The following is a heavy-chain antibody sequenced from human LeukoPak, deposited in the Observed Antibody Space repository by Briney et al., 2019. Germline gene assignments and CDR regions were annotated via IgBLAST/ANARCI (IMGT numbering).Heavy chain of an antibody. Sequence: PGRSLRLSCAASGFTFSSYTMNWVRQAPGKGLEWVSYISTSSSTIYYADSVKGRFTISRDNAKNSLYLQMNSLRDEDTAVYYCARDQFGGMTIGGQGTLVTVSS. D-gene: IGHD3-10*01. CDR1: GFTFSSYT. J-gene: IGHJ4*02. V-gene: IGHV3-48*02. CDR2: ISTSSSTI. CDR3: ARDQFGGMTI.